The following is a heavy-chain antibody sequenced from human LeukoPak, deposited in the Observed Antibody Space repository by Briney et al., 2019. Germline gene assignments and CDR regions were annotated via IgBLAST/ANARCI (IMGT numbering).Heavy chain of an antibody. CDR3: TTNPTSSSSGADC. D-gene: IGHD6-6*01. CDR2: IRSKPNNYAT. Sequence: GSLRLSCAASGFTFSGSAIHWVHQASGKGLEWVGRIRSKPNNYATAYTASVKGRFTISRDDSKNTAYLQMSSLKTEDTAVYYCTTNPTSSSSGADCWGQGTLVTVSS. CDR1: GFTFSGSA. J-gene: IGHJ4*02. V-gene: IGHV3-73*01.